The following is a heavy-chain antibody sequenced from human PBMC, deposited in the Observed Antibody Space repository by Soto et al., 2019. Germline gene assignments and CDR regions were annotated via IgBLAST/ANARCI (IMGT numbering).Heavy chain of an antibody. Sequence: GGSLRLSCAASGFTFSSYDMHWVRQATGKGLEWVSAIGTAGDTYYPGSVKGRFTISRENAKNSLYLQMNSLRAEDTAVYYCVRADKQLVSSYYYYGMDVWGQGTTVTVSS. D-gene: IGHD6-13*01. V-gene: IGHV3-13*01. J-gene: IGHJ6*02. CDR1: GFTFSSYD. CDR2: IGTAGDT. CDR3: VRADKQLVSSYYYYGMDV.